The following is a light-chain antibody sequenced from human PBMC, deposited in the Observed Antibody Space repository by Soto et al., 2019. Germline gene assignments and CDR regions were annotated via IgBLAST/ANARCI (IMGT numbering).Light chain of an antibody. CDR3: SSYTSSSTLYV. J-gene: IGLJ1*01. V-gene: IGLV2-14*01. Sequence: QSVLTQPGSVSGSPGQSITISCTGTSSDVGGYNYVSWYQQHPGKAPKFMIYEVSNRPSGVSNRFSGSKSGNTASLTISGLQAEDEADYYCSSYTSSSTLYVFGTGTKVTVL. CDR2: EVS. CDR1: SSDVGGYNY.